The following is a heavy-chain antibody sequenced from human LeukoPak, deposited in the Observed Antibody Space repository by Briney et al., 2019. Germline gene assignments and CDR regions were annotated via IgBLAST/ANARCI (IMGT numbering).Heavy chain of an antibody. CDR3: ARTNGVAASDY. CDR1: GFTFSSYA. Sequence: GGSLRLSCAASGFTFSSYAMHWVRQAPGKGLEWVAVISYDGSNKYYADSVKGRVTISRDNSKNTLYLQMNSLRAEDTAVYYCARTNGVAASDYWGQGTLVTVSS. CDR2: ISYDGSNK. V-gene: IGHV3-30*04. D-gene: IGHD6-19*01. J-gene: IGHJ4*02.